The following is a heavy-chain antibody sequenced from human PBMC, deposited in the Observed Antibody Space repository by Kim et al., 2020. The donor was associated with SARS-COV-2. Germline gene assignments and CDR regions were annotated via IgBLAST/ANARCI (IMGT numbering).Heavy chain of an antibody. CDR2: INAGNGNT. V-gene: IGHV1-3*01. Sequence: ASVKVSCKASGYTFTSYAMHWVRQAPGQRLEWMGWINAGNGNTKYSQKFQGRVTITRDTSASTAYMELSSLRSEDTAVYYCARDRVGLWGIAAAGTPDDYYYYGMDVWGQGTTVTVSS. D-gene: IGHD6-13*01. J-gene: IGHJ6*02. CDR1: GYTFTSYA. CDR3: ARDRVGLWGIAAAGTPDDYYYYGMDV.